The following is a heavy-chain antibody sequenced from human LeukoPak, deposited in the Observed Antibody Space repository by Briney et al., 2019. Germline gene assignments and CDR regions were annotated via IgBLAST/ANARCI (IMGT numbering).Heavy chain of an antibody. CDR2: FDPEDGET. CDR3: ATREDYYDLSASFDY. CDR1: GYTLTELS. Sequence: ASVKVSCKVSGYTLTELSMHWVRQAPGKGLEWMGGFDPEDGETIYAQKFQGRVTMTEDTSTDTAYMELSSLRSEDTAVYYCATREDYYDLSASFDYWGQGTLVTVSS. D-gene: IGHD3-22*01. V-gene: IGHV1-24*01. J-gene: IGHJ4*02.